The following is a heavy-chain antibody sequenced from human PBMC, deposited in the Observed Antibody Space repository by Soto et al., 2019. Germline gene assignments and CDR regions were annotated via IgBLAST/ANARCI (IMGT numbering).Heavy chain of an antibody. D-gene: IGHD6-19*01. CDR3: AKARGVAVAGKVYYGMDV. J-gene: IGHJ6*01. CDR1: GFTFSSYG. CDR2: ISYDGSNK. V-gene: IGHV3-30*18. Sequence: QVQLVESGGGVVQPGRSLRLSCAASGFTFSSYGMHWVRQAPGKGLEWVAVISYDGSNKYYADSVKGRFTISRDNSKNTLYLQMNSLRAEDTAVYYCAKARGVAVAGKVYYGMDVW.